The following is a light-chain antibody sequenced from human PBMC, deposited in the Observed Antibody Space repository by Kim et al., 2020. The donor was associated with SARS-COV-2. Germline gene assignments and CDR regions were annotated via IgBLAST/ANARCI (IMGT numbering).Light chain of an antibody. CDR3: QQGHSFPLT. J-gene: IGKJ4*01. Sequence: DIQMTQSPSSVSAFVGDRVTITCRASHNINNWLAWYQQKPRRAPKLLIYDASAVQSGVPSRFSGSGSGTDFTLTITTLQPEDCATYYCQQGHSFPLTFGGGTKVDIK. CDR2: DAS. V-gene: IGKV1-12*01. CDR1: HNINNW.